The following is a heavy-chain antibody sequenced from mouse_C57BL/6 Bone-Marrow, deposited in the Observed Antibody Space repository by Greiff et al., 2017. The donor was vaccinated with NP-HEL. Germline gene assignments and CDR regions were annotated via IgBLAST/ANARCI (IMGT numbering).Heavy chain of an antibody. CDR3: ARSSGNYFWYFDV. V-gene: IGHV1-76*01. J-gene: IGHJ1*03. D-gene: IGHD2-1*01. CDR2: IYPGSGNT. CDR1: GYTFTDYY. Sequence: QVQLQQSGAELVRPGASVKLSCKASGYTFTDYYINWVKQRPGQGLEWIARIYPGSGNTYYNEKFKGKATLTAEKSSSTAYMQLSSLTSEDSAVYFCARSSGNYFWYFDVWGTGTTVTVSS.